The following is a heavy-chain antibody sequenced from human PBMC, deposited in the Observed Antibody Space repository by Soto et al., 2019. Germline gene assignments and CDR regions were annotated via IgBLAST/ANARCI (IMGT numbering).Heavy chain of an antibody. CDR2: ISYDGSNK. CDR3: AREFPFLNYFDY. J-gene: IGHJ4*02. V-gene: IGHV3-30-3*01. Sequence: PGGSLRLSCAASGFTFSSYAMHWVRQAPGKGLEWVAVISYDGSNKYYADSVKGRFTISRGNSKNTLYLQMNSLRAEDTAVYYCAREFPFLNYFDYWGQGTLVTVSS. CDR1: GFTFSSYA.